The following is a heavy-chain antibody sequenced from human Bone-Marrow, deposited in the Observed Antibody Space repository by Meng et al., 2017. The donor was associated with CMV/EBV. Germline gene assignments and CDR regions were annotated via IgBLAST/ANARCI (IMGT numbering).Heavy chain of an antibody. Sequence: GGSLRLSCAASGFTFSSYGMHWVRQASGKGLEWVAFIRYDGSNKYYADSVKGRFTISRDNSKNTLYLQMNSLRAEDTAVYYCAKPDELLSDYYYGMDVWGQGTTVTVSS. J-gene: IGHJ6*02. D-gene: IGHD2-2*01. V-gene: IGHV3-30*02. CDR2: IRYDGSNK. CDR1: GFTFSSYG. CDR3: AKPDELLSDYYYGMDV.